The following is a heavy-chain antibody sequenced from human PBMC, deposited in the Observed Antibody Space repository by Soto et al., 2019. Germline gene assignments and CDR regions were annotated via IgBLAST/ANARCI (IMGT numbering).Heavy chain of an antibody. Sequence: KTSETLSLTCAVYGGSFSCYYWSWIRQPPGKGLEWIGEINHSGSTNYNPSLKSRVTISVDTSKNQFSLKLSSVTAADTAVYYCARGRRYXDILTGYYTYYYYGMDVWGQGTTVTVSS. CDR1: GGSFSCYY. V-gene: IGHV4-34*01. CDR3: ARGRRYXDILTGYYTYYYYGMDV. D-gene: IGHD3-9*01. CDR2: INHSGST. J-gene: IGHJ6*02.